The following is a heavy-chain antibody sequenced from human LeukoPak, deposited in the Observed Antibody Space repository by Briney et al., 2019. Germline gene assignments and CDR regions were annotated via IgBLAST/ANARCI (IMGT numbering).Heavy chain of an antibody. D-gene: IGHD3-9*01. CDR2: ITGTSTTT. CDR3: ARSTDWYADY. V-gene: IGHV3-48*01. J-gene: IGHJ4*02. CDR1: GFTFGVYS. Sequence: GGSLRLSCAASGFTFGVYSMNWVRQAPGKGLEWISYITGTSTTTYYADSVRGRFTISRDNAKNSLYLQLNNLRADDTAVYYCARSTDWYADYWGQGTLVTVSS.